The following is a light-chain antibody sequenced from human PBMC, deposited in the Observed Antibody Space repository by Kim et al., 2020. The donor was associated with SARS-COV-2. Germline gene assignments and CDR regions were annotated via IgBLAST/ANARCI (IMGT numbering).Light chain of an antibody. CDR2: DVS. CDR3: SSYISSSIYV. J-gene: IGLJ1*01. CDR1: SSDVGDYIY. Sequence: GQSFTISCSGASSDVGDYIYVSWSQQHPGKAPKLMIFDVSNRPSGVSNRFSGSKSGNTASLTISGLQAEDEADYYCSSYISSSIYVFGTGTKVTVL. V-gene: IGLV2-14*03.